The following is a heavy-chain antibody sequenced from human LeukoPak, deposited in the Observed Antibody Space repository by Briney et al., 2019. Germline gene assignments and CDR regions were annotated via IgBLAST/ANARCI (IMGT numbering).Heavy chain of an antibody. Sequence: SETLSLTCTVSGYSISSGYYWGWIRQPPGKGLEWIGSIYHSGSTYYNPSLKSRVTISVDTSKNQFSLKLSSVTAADTAVYYCVRGDSSGYSYYFDYWGQGTLVTVSS. CDR2: IYHSGST. D-gene: IGHD3-22*01. J-gene: IGHJ4*02. CDR1: GYSISSGYY. V-gene: IGHV4-38-2*02. CDR3: VRGDSSGYSYYFDY.